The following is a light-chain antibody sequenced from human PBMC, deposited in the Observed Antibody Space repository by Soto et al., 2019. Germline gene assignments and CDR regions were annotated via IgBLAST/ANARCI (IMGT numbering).Light chain of an antibody. CDR1: DNDVGGYNF. V-gene: IGLV2-11*01. CDR3: CSSAGSLNFV. Sequence: QSALTQPRSVSGSPGQSVTISCSGTDNDVGGYNFVSWYQQHPGKAPKLMVFDVSKRPSGVPGRFSGSKSGTTASLTISGLQAEDQADYYCCSSAGSLNFVFGPGTKVTVL. J-gene: IGLJ1*01. CDR2: DVS.